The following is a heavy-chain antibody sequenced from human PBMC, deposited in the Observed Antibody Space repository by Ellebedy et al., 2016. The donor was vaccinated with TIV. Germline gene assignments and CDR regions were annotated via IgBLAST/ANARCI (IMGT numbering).Heavy chain of an antibody. V-gene: IGHV3-15*01. D-gene: IGHD6-19*01. Sequence: GGSLRLSXAASGFTFSNAWMSWVRQAPGKGLEWVGRVKSKTDGGTTDYAAPVKGRVTISRDDSKNTVYLQMNSLKTDDTAVYYCTTGLSVTVAGDFDYWGQGTLVTVSS. CDR1: GFTFSNAW. CDR2: VKSKTDGGTT. J-gene: IGHJ4*02. CDR3: TTGLSVTVAGDFDY.